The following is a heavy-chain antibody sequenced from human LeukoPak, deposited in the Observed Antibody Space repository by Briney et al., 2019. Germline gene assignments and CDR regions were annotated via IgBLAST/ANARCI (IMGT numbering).Heavy chain of an antibody. CDR3: ARGGGYLYYFDY. CDR2: IYYSGSN. V-gene: IGHV4-59*01. J-gene: IGHJ4*02. D-gene: IGHD5-12*01. CDR1: GGSISSYY. Sequence: PSETLSLTCTVSGGSISSYYWSWIRQPPGKGLEWIGYIYYSGSNNYNPSLKSRVTISVDTSKNQFSLKLSSVTAADTAVYYCARGGGYLYYFDYWGQGTLVTVSS.